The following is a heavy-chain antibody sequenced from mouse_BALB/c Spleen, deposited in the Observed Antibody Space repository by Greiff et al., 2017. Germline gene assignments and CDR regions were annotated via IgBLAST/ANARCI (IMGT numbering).Heavy chain of an antibody. V-gene: IGHV14-4*02. Sequence: VHVKQSGAELVRSGASVKLSCTASGFNIKDYYMHWVKQRPEQGLEWIGWIDPENGDTEYAPKFQGKATMTADTSSNTAYLQLSSLTSEDTAVYYCNALSYWGQGTTLTVSS. CDR2: IDPENGDT. CDR3: NALSY. J-gene: IGHJ2*01. CDR1: GFNIKDYY.